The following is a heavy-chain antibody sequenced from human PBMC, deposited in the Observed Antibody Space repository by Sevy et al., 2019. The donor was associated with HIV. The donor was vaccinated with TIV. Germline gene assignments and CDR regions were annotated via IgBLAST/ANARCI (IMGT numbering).Heavy chain of an antibody. CDR2: IVPGDSET. Sequence: GESLKISCKGHGYSFTSHWIGWVRQMPGKGLEWLGIIVPGDSETRDSPSFQGEVTITADKSISTAFLQWSSLKASDTAIYYCARSRSGYFDSSGYYINWGQGTLVTVSS. D-gene: IGHD3-22*01. J-gene: IGHJ4*02. CDR1: GYSFTSHW. V-gene: IGHV5-51*01. CDR3: ARSRSGYFDSSGYYIN.